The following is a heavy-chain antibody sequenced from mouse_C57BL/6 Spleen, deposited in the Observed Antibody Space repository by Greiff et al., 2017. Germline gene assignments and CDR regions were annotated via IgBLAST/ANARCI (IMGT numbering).Heavy chain of an antibody. D-gene: IGHD1-1*01. CDR2: IYPGSGNT. CDR3: ARPNYYGSSYDY. CDR1: GYTFTDYY. V-gene: IGHV1-76*01. Sequence: QVQLQQSGAELVRPGASVKLSCKASGYTFTDYYINWVKQRPGQGLEWIARIYPGSGNTYYNEKFKGKATLTAEKSSSTAYMQLSSLTSEDSAVYYCARPNYYGSSYDYWGQGTTLTVSS. J-gene: IGHJ2*01.